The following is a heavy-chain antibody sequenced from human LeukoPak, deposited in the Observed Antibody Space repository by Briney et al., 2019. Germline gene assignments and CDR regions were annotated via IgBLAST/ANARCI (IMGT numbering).Heavy chain of an antibody. D-gene: IGHD3-3*01. Sequence: SETLSLTCTVSGGSISSGSYYWSWIRQPAGKGLEWIGRIYTSGSTNYNPSLKSRVTISVDTSKNQFSLKLSSVTAAEPAVYYCARQIFGVVISFDYRGQGTLVTVSS. V-gene: IGHV4-61*02. CDR1: GGSISSGSYY. CDR3: ARQIFGVVISFDY. J-gene: IGHJ4*02. CDR2: IYTSGST.